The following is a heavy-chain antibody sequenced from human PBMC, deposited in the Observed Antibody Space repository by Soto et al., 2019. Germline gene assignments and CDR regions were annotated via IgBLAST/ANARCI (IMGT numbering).Heavy chain of an antibody. Sequence: PSETLSLTCAVYGGSFSGYYWSWIRQPPGKGLEWIGEINHSGSTNYNPSLKSRVTISVDTSKNQFSLKLSSVTAADTAVYYCARGFPNYDFWSGYYPNWFDPWGQGTLVTVSS. J-gene: IGHJ5*02. CDR1: GGSFSGYY. CDR3: ARGFPNYDFWSGYYPNWFDP. V-gene: IGHV4-34*01. CDR2: INHSGST. D-gene: IGHD3-3*01.